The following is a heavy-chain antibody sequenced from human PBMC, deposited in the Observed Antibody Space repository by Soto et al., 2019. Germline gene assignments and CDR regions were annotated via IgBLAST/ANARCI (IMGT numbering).Heavy chain of an antibody. Sequence: GGALRLSCAASGFTFIDYYMSWILQAPWKGLEWVPYISSSGSTIYYADSVKGRFTISRDNAKNSLYLQMNSLRAEDTAVYYCARAPGHEDSSLFGAFDIWGQGTMVTVSS. V-gene: IGHV3-11*01. CDR1: GFTFIDYY. CDR2: ISSSGSTI. D-gene: IGHD6-6*01. CDR3: ARAPGHEDSSLFGAFDI. J-gene: IGHJ3*02.